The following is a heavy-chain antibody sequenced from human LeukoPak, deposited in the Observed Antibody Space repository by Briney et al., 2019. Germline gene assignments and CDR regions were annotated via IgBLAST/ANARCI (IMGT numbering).Heavy chain of an antibody. CDR1: GGSFSGYY. J-gene: IGHJ4*02. CDR3: ARCYSPSPLRYFDWLYSLYYFDY. CDR2: INHSGST. D-gene: IGHD3-9*01. V-gene: IGHV4-34*01. Sequence: SETLSLTCAVYGGSFSGYYWSWIRQPPGKGLEWIGEINHSGSTNYNPALKSRVTISVDTSKNQFSLKLSSVTAADTAVYYCARCYSPSPLRYFDWLYSLYYFDYWGQGTLVTVSS.